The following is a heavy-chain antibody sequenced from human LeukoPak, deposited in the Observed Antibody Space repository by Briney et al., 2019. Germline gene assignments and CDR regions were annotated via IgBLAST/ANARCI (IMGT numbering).Heavy chain of an antibody. J-gene: IGHJ6*02. Sequence: KPSETLSLTCAVYGGSFSGYYWSWIRQPPGKGLEWIGEINHSGSTNYNPSLKSRVTISVDTSKNQFSLKLSSVTAAGTAVYYCARGRIVVVPAAIRGSYYYYGMDVWGQGTTVTVSS. CDR3: ARGRIVVVPAAIRGSYYYYGMDV. V-gene: IGHV4-34*01. CDR2: INHSGST. CDR1: GGSFSGYY. D-gene: IGHD2-2*02.